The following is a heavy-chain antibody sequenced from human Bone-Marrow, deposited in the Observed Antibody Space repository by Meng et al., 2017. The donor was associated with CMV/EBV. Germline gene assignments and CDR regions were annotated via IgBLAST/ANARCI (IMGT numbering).Heavy chain of an antibody. J-gene: IGHJ4*02. Sequence: GSLRLSCTVSGYSISSGYYWGWIRQPPGKGLEWIGSIYHSGSTYYNPSLKSRVTISVGTSKNQFSLKLSSVTAADTAVYYCARDVGITSIYGGNSGTFDYWGQGTLVTVYS. CDR1: GYSISSGYY. D-gene: IGHD4-23*01. CDR3: ARDVGITSIYGGNSGTFDY. V-gene: IGHV4-38-2*02. CDR2: IYHSGST.